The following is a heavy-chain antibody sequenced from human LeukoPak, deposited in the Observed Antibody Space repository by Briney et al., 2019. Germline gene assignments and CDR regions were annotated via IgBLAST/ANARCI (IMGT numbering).Heavy chain of an antibody. CDR3: ARQKPVVPAAIYYYYYMDV. J-gene: IGHJ6*03. CDR2: INHSGST. CDR1: GGSFSGYY. Sequence: PSETLSLTCAVYGGSFSGYYWSWIRQPPGKGLEWIGEINHSGSTNYNPSLKSRVTISVDTSKNQFSLKLSSVTAADTAVYYCARQKPVVPAAIYYYYYMDVWGKGTTVTISS. D-gene: IGHD2-2*01. V-gene: IGHV4-34*01.